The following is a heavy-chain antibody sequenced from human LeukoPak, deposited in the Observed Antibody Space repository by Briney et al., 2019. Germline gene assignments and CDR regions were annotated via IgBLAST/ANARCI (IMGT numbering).Heavy chain of an antibody. CDR3: ARAEYFYCSSTSCYGGGFDY. V-gene: IGHV3-23*01. D-gene: IGHD2-2*01. J-gene: IGHJ4*02. CDR2: ISGSGGST. Sequence: PGGSLRLSCAASGFTFSSYAMSWVRQAPGKGLEWVSAISGSGGSTYYADSVKGRFTISRDNSKNTLYLQMNSLRAEDTAVYYCARAEYFYCSSTSCYGGGFDYWGQGTLVTVSS. CDR1: GFTFSSYA.